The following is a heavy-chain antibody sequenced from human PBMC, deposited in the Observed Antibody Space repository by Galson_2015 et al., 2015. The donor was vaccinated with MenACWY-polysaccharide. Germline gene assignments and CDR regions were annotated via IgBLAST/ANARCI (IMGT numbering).Heavy chain of an antibody. CDR1: GFIFGSCW. J-gene: IGHJ4*02. CDR3: AREPNVAVVTRFDY. CDR2: IKQDGSEK. Sequence: SLRLSCAASGFIFGSCWMSWVRQAPGKGLEWVANIKQDGSEKYYVDSVKGRFTISRDNAKNSLYLQMNTLRVEDTGVYFCAREPNVAVVTRFDYWGQGTLVTVSS. V-gene: IGHV3-7*01. D-gene: IGHD5-18*01.